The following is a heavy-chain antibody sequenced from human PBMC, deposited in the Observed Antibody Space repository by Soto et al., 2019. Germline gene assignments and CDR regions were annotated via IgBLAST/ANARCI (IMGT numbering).Heavy chain of an antibody. CDR3: AKERGVYSGYDYIDY. Sequence: EVQLLESGGGLVQPGGSLRLSCAASGFTFSSYAMTWVRQPPGKGLERVCVISGGGGSTYYADSVKGRFTISRDNSKNTLYLQMTSLRAEDTAVYYCAKERGVYSGYDYIDYWGQGTLVTVSS. CDR2: ISGGGGST. CDR1: GFTFSSYA. V-gene: IGHV3-23*01. J-gene: IGHJ4*02. D-gene: IGHD5-12*01.